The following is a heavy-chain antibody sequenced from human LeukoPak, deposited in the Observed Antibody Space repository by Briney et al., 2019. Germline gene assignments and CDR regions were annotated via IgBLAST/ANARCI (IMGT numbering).Heavy chain of an antibody. CDR1: GGSISSYY. D-gene: IGHD3-16*01. Sequence: SETLSLTCTVSGGSISSYYWSWVRQPPGKGLEWIWHMYYTGSTKYNPTLKSRVTISVDRSKNQFSLKVSSVTTADTATYYCAKEAKVGGYISDYYYYAMDVWGQGTTVTVSS. J-gene: IGHJ6*02. CDR3: AKEAKVGGYISDYYYYAMDV. V-gene: IGHV4-59*01. CDR2: MYYTGST.